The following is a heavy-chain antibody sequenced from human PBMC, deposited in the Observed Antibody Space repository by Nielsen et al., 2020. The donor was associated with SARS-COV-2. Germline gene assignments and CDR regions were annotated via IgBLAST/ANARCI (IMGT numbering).Heavy chain of an antibody. CDR2: ISSSGSTI. Sequence: GASLKISCAASGFTFSDYYMSWIRQAPGMGLEWVSYISSSGSTIYYAGSVKGRFTISRDNAKNSLYLQMNSLRAEDTAVYYCARAPKWVAGTTLIDYWGQGTLVTVSS. CDR3: ARAPKWVAGTTLIDY. J-gene: IGHJ4*02. D-gene: IGHD6-19*01. V-gene: IGHV3-11*04. CDR1: GFTFSDYY.